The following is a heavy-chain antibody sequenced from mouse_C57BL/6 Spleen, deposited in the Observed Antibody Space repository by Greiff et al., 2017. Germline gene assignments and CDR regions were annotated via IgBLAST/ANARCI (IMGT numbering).Heavy chain of an antibody. Sequence: QVQLQQPGAELVRPGSSVKLSCKASGYTFTSYWMHWVKQRPIQGLEWIGNIDPSDSETHYNQKFKDKATLTVDKSSSTAYMQLSSLTSEDSAVYYCARGASNGWYFDVWGTGTTVTVSS. V-gene: IGHV1-52*01. CDR2: IDPSDSET. CDR1: GYTFTSYW. J-gene: IGHJ1*03. D-gene: IGHD2-10*02. CDR3: ARGASNGWYFDV.